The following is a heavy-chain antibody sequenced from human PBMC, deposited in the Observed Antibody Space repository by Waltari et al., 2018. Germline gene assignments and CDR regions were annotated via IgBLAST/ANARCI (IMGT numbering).Heavy chain of an antibody. J-gene: IGHJ3*02. Sequence: QVQLQQWGAGLLKPSETLSLTCAVYGGSFSGYYWSWIRQPPGKGLEWIGEINHSGSTNYNPSLKSRVTISVDMSKNQFSLKLSSVTAADTAVYYCARSGAAAGTGAFDIWGQGTMVTVSS. D-gene: IGHD6-13*01. CDR1: GGSFSGYY. CDR3: ARSGAAAGTGAFDI. CDR2: INHSGST. V-gene: IGHV4-34*01.